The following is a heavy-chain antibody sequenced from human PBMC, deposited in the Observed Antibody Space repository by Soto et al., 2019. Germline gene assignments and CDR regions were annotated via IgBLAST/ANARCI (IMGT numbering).Heavy chain of an antibody. Sequence: GGSLRLSCAASGFTFSSYSMNWVRQAPGKGLEWVSSISSSSSYIYYADSVKGRFTISRDNAKNSLYLQMNSLRAEDTAVYYCARDRGIYDFWSGYAFDIWGKGTMVTVSS. V-gene: IGHV3-21*01. J-gene: IGHJ3*02. CDR1: GFTFSSYS. CDR2: ISSSSSYI. CDR3: ARDRGIYDFWSGYAFDI. D-gene: IGHD3-3*01.